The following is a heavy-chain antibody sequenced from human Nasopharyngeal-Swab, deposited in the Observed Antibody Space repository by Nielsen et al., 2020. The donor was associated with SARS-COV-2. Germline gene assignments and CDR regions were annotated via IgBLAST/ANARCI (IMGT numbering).Heavy chain of an antibody. CDR3: ARWSSWYNWLDP. D-gene: IGHD6-13*01. V-gene: IGHV4-39*01. J-gene: IGHJ5*02. CDR2: IYYSGTT. CDR1: GASISTGRYS. Sequence: SETLSLTCAVSGASISTGRYSWDWTRQPPGKGLEWIGSIYYSGTTYYNPSLKSRVTISVDTSKNQFSLKLNSATAADTAVYYCARWSSWYNWLDPWGQGTQVIVSS.